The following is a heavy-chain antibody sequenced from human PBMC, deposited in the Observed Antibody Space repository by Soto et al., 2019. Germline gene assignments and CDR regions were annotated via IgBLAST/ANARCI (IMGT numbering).Heavy chain of an antibody. CDR3: ARIPYDILTGSYNWFDP. Sequence: SGPTLVNPTQTLTLTCTFSGFSLSTSGVGVGWIRQPPGKALEWLAHIFSNDEKSYSTSLKSRLTISKDTSKSQVVLTMTNMDPVDTATYYCARIPYDILTGSYNWFDPWGQGTPVTVSS. J-gene: IGHJ5*02. D-gene: IGHD3-9*01. V-gene: IGHV2-26*01. CDR1: GFSLSTSGVG. CDR2: IFSNDEK.